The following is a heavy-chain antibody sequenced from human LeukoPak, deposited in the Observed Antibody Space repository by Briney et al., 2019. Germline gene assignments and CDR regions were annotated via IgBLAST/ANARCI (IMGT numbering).Heavy chain of an antibody. J-gene: IGHJ4*02. V-gene: IGHV4-38-2*01. Sequence: SEKLSLTCAVSGYSISSGYFWGWIRQPPGKGLEWIGSNNHSGSTYYNPPSLKSRVTISVDTSKNQFSLKLSSVTAADTAVYYCARNLGYSSLDYWGQGTLLTVSS. CDR1: GYSISSGYF. CDR3: ARNLGYSSLDY. D-gene: IGHD6-13*01. CDR2: NNHSGST.